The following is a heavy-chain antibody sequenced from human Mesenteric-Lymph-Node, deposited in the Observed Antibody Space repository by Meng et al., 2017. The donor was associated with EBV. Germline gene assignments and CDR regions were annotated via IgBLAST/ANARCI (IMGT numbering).Heavy chain of an antibody. Sequence: QMPLKGSGPTQVQPTQTLTLTCTFSGFSRSTSVVCVGWIRQPPEEALEWLSLIYWDDDKRYSPSLKSRLTITKDTSKNQVVLTMTNMDPVDTATYYCAHRLEAFDHWGQGTLVTVSS. D-gene: IGHD1-1*01. CDR3: AHRLEAFDH. J-gene: IGHJ4*02. V-gene: IGHV2-5*02. CDR2: IYWDDDK. CDR1: GFSRSTSVVC.